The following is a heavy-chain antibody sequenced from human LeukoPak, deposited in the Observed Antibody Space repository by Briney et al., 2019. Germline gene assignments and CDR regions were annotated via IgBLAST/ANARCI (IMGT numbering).Heavy chain of an antibody. V-gene: IGHV3-30*02. CDR3: SPLVPFDY. CDR1: GFTFSSYG. CDR2: IQYDGSKT. D-gene: IGHD6-13*01. J-gene: IGHJ4*02. Sequence: GGSLRLSCAASGFTFSSYGMHWVRQTPGKGLEWVAFIQYDGSKTYYTDSVKGRFTISRDNSKNTLWLQMNSLRPEDTALYYCSPLVPFDYWGQGTLVTVSA.